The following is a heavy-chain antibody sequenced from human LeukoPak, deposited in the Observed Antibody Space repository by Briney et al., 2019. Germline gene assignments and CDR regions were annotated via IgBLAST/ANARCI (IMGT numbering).Heavy chain of an antibody. CDR3: AKGAQYDFWSGYTIEYFDV. V-gene: IGHV3-23*01. D-gene: IGHD3-3*01. Sequence: PGGSLRLSCAASGFSFTNYGMSWVRQAPGKGLEWVSFISASGSSTHYADSVKGRFTIPRDNSKNTVHLQINSLRAEDTATYYCAKGAQYDFWSGYTIEYFDVWGQGTLVSVSS. J-gene: IGHJ4*02. CDR2: ISASGSST. CDR1: GFSFTNYG.